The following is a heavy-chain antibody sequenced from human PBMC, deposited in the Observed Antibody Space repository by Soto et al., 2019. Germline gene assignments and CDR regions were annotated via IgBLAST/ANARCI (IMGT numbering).Heavy chain of an antibody. J-gene: IGHJ4*02. CDR1: GGTFSPYT. V-gene: IGHV1-69*08. Sequence: QVQLVQSGAEVKKPGSSVKVSCKASGGTFSPYTINWVRQAPGQGLEWMGRLIPFHGVTNYAQKFQARVTLTADKSTSTAYIEMSGLRFEDTAMYYCTRDWEITVSTWSFGGFWGRGTLVTVSS. CDR2: LIPFHGVT. CDR3: TRDWEITVSTWSFGGF. D-gene: IGHD3-10*01.